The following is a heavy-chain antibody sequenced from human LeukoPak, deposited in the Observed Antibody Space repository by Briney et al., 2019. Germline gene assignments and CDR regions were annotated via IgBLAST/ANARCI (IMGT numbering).Heavy chain of an antibody. CDR2: FYRGDST. CDR3: AREVVSSPSYFDS. J-gene: IGHJ4*02. CDR1: GFTFSSYW. Sequence: GGSLRLSCAASGFTFSSYWMNWVRQAPGKGLEWVSFFYRGDSTYYAESVRGRFTISRDNSKNTLYLLMNSLIPEDTAVYYCAREVVSSPSYFDSWGQGTLVTVSS. D-gene: IGHD2-15*01. V-gene: IGHV3-53*01.